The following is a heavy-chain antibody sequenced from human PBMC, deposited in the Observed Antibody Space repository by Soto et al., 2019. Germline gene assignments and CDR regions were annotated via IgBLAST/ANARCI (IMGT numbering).Heavy chain of an antibody. CDR3: AESLFFGVRSPLDH. Sequence: PGGSLRLSCAAAGFDFEAYAMPWVRQVPGKGLEWVSLIISDGTDSYYMDSVKGRFTISRDNSKNTLYLQMNRLRPEDTALYFCAESLFFGVRSPLDHWGQGTLVTVSS. V-gene: IGHV3-43D*04. CDR1: GFDFEAYA. CDR2: IISDGTDS. J-gene: IGHJ5*02. D-gene: IGHD3-10*01.